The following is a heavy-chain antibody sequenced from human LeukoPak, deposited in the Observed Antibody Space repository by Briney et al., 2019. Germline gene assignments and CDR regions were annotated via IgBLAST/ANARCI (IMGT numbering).Heavy chain of an antibody. CDR1: GFTFSSYE. J-gene: IGHJ2*01. V-gene: IGHV3-48*03. Sequence: PGGSLRLSCAASGFTFSSYEMNWVRQAPARGLEWLSYISSSSGTMYYADSVKGRFTISRDNAKNSLYLQMSSLRVEDTAVYYCARAGRVAASGWGRHFDLWGRGTLVTVSS. CDR2: ISSSSGTM. CDR3: ARAGRVAASGWGRHFDL. D-gene: IGHD3-10*01.